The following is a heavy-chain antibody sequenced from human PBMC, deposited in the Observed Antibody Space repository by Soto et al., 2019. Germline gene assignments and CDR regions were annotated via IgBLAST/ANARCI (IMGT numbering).Heavy chain of an antibody. CDR1: GFPFSSYW. CDR3: TRRGCSTTGCYFN. D-gene: IGHD2-2*01. Sequence: GESLKISCAASGFPFSSYWMHWVRQAPGKGLVWVSRINGDGSSIIYADSVKGRFTISRDNAKNTLYLQMNSLRAEDAAVYYCTRRGCSTTGCYFNWGRGTLVTVSS. J-gene: IGHJ4*02. V-gene: IGHV3-74*01. CDR2: INGDGSSI.